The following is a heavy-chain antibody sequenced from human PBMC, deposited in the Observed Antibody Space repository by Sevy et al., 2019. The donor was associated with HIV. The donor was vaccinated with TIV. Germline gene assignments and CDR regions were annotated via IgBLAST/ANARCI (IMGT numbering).Heavy chain of an antibody. V-gene: IGHV4-39*01. CDR2: VYFTGST. J-gene: IGHJ4*02. D-gene: IGHD3-9*01. Sequence: SETLSLTCSVSGGSISSSTYYWGWIRQPPGRGLEWIGSVYFTGSTYYNPSLKSRVTISVDTSKNGFSLKVNSVTAADTAVYYCARLGGLRYFDWSSLNYFDYWGQGTLVTVSS. CDR1: GGSISSSTYY. CDR3: ARLGGLRYFDWSSLNYFDY.